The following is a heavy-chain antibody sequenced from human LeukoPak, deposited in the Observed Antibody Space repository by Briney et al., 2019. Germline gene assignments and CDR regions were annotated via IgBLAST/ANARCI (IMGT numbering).Heavy chain of an antibody. CDR1: GFTFSSYS. CDR3: GREDRSVLGNDALDI. V-gene: IGHV3-21*01. Sequence: PGGSLRLSCAASGFTFSSYSMNWVRQAPGKGLEWVSSISSSSSYIYYADSVKGRFTISRDNAKNTVSLQMNSLRGEDTAVYYCGREDRSVLGNDALDIWGQGTMVTVSS. J-gene: IGHJ3*02. CDR2: ISSSSSYI. D-gene: IGHD2-8*01.